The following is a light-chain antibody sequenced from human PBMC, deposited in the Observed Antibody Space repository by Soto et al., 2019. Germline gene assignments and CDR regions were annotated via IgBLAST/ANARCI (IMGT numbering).Light chain of an antibody. CDR3: CSYAGSNNLI. V-gene: IGLV2-8*01. CDR2: EVS. J-gene: IGLJ1*01. Sequence: QSVLTQPPSASGSPGQSVTISCTGTSSDIGAYNYVSWYQQYPGKAPKLMIFEVSKRPSGVPDRVSGSKSGNTASLTVSGLQAEDEADYYCCSYAGSNNLIFGTGTKVTVL. CDR1: SSDIGAYNY.